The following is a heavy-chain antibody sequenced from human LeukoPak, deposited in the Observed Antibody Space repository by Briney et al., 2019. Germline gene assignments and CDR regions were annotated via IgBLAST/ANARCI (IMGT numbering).Heavy chain of an antibody. D-gene: IGHD1-26*01. Sequence: PLGTLSLTCTVSGGSISSSTWWSWVRQPPGKGLEWIGEIYHSGRTNFDPSLKSRVTLSVDKSKNQFSLRLNSVTAADTAVYYCARAYSGSYCGPFDYWGQGTLVTVSS. V-gene: IGHV4-4*02. CDR3: ARAYSGSYCGPFDY. CDR2: IYHSGRT. J-gene: IGHJ4*02. CDR1: GGSISSSTW.